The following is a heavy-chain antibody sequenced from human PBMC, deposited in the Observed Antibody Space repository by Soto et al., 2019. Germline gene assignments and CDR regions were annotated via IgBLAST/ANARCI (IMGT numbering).Heavy chain of an antibody. CDR2: IYGSRYGTT. D-gene: IGHD4-17*01. CDR3: AKDLTPDGVWDIDY. J-gene: IGHJ4*02. V-gene: IGHV3-23*01. Sequence: EVQLLESGGGLVQPGGSLRLSCAASGFTFTTYTMSWVRQTPGKGLEWVAGIYGSRYGTTIYADSVKGSLTISRDDSRSTVDLQMNSLRAEDSAMYYCAKDLTPDGVWDIDYWGQGTLVTVSS. CDR1: GFTFTTYT.